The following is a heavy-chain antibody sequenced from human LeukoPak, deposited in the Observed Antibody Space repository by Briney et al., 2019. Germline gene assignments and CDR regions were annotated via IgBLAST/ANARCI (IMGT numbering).Heavy chain of an antibody. CDR3: ARSSLPYGGNDY. V-gene: IGHV4-59*01. Sequence: PSETLSLTCTVSGGSISSYYWSWIRQPPGKGLERIGYIYYSGSTNYNPSLKSRVTISVDTSKNQFSLKLSSVTAADTAVYYCARSSLPYGGNDYWGQGTLVTVSS. CDR2: IYYSGST. CDR1: GGSISSYY. D-gene: IGHD4-23*01. J-gene: IGHJ4*02.